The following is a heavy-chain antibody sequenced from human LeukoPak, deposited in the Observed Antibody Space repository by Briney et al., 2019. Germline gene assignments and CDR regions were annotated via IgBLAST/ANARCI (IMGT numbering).Heavy chain of an antibody. Sequence: GGSLRLSCAASGFTFSSYGMHWVRQAPGKGLEWVAVISYDGSNKYYADSVKGRFTISRDNSKNTLYLQMNSLRAEDTAVYYCARDHRGVRDYFDYWGQETLVTVSS. CDR1: GFTFSSYG. CDR2: ISYDGSNK. D-gene: IGHD3-10*01. CDR3: ARDHRGVRDYFDY. J-gene: IGHJ4*02. V-gene: IGHV3-30*03.